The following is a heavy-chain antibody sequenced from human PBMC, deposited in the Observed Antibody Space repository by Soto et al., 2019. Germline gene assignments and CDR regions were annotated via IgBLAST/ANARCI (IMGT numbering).Heavy chain of an antibody. Sequence: EVQLVESGGGLVQPGGSLRLSCAASGFTFSSYSMNWVRQAPGKGLEWVSYISSSSSTIYYAYSVKGRFTISRDNAKNSLYLQINSLRVEDTAVYACARDLGAAFDYSGQGTLVPVFS. V-gene: IGHV3-48*01. J-gene: IGHJ4*02. CDR3: ARDLGAAFDY. D-gene: IGHD6-13*01. CDR2: ISSSSSTI. CDR1: GFTFSSYS.